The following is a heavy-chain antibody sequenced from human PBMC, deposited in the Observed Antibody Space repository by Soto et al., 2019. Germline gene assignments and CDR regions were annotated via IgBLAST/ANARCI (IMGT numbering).Heavy chain of an antibody. CDR3: VREAYIGYGHAIDH. J-gene: IGHJ4*02. CDR1: GGSLSGYY. CDR2: MYHTGNA. V-gene: IGHV4-59*01. Sequence: PSETLSLTCSVSGGSLSGYYWSWIRQPPGKGLEYIAYMYHTGNAKYNPSLQSRVTLSVDTSKNQFSLRLASVTAADTAIYYCVREAYIGYGHAIDHWGQGTLVTVSS. D-gene: IGHD5-12*01.